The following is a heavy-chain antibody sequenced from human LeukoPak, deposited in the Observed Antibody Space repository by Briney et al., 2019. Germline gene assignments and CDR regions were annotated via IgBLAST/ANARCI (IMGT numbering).Heavy chain of an antibody. D-gene: IGHD3-22*01. Sequence: PGRSLRLFCAASGFTFDDYAMHWVRQAPGKGLEWVSGISWNSGSIGYADSVKGRFTISRDNAKNSLYLQMNSLRAEDTALYYCAKGGYYHWYFDLWGRGTLVTVSS. CDR2: ISWNSGSI. V-gene: IGHV3-9*01. CDR1: GFTFDDYA. J-gene: IGHJ2*01. CDR3: AKGGYYHWYFDL.